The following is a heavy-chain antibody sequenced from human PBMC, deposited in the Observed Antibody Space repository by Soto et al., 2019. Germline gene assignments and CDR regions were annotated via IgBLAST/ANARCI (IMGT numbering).Heavy chain of an antibody. CDR1: GYTFTSYA. J-gene: IGHJ4*02. CDR2: INAGNGNT. Sequence: QVQIVQSGAEVKKPGASVKVSCKASGYTFTSYAMHWVRQAPGQRLEWMGWINAGNGNTKYSQKFQGRVTITRDTSASTAYMELSSLRSEDTAVYYCARGANYYDSSGYYYPYWGQGTLVTVSS. V-gene: IGHV1-3*01. D-gene: IGHD3-22*01. CDR3: ARGANYYDSSGYYYPY.